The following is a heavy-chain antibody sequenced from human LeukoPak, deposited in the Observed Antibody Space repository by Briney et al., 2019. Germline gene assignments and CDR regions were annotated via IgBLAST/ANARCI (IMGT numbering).Heavy chain of an antibody. J-gene: IGHJ6*03. V-gene: IGHV4-38-2*01. CDR1: GYSISSGYY. CDR2: IYHSGST. CDR3: ARAGYYGSGPDYYYYYYMDV. Sequence: KPSETLSLTCAVSGYSISSGYYWGWIRQPPGKGLEWIGSIYHSGSTYYIPSLKSRVTISVDTSNNQFSLKLSSVTAADTAVYYCARAGYYGSGPDYYYYYYMDVWGKGTTVTVSS. D-gene: IGHD3-10*01.